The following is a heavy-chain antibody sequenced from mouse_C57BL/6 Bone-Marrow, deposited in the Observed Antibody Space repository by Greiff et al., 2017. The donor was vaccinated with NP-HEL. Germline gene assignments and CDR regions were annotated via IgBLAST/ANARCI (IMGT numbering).Heavy chain of an antibody. V-gene: IGHV5-6*01. CDR2: ICSGGSYT. Sequence: EVKLVESGGDLVKPGGSLKLSCAASGFTFSSYGMSWVRQTPDKRLEWVATICSGGSYTYYPDSLKGRSTISRDTDKNTLYLQMSSLKSEDAAMGYCARHLLLRCSFGYWGQGNTLTVTS. D-gene: IGHD1-1*01. J-gene: IGHJ2*01. CDR3: ARHLLLRCSFGY. CDR1: GFTFSSYG.